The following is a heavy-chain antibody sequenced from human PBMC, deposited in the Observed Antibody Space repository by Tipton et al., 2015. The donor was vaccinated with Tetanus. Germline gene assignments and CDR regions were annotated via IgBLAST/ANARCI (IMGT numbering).Heavy chain of an antibody. Sequence: QLVQSGGEVKKPGESPKISCKGSGYIFNNYWIGWVRQKPGKGLEWMGIIYPGDSDTRYRPSFQGQVTISVDKSINTAYLQWSSLKASDTSMFYCARAHCTDGVCNFDFWGQGALVTVAS. CDR2: IYPGDSDT. J-gene: IGHJ4*02. CDR1: GYIFNNYW. V-gene: IGHV5-51*01. D-gene: IGHD2-8*01. CDR3: ARAHCTDGVCNFDF.